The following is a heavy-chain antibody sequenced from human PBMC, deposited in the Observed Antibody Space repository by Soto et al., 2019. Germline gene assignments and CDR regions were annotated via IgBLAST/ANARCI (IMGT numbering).Heavy chain of an antibody. V-gene: IGHV3-23*01. CDR1: GFTFSSYA. CDR3: AATRRGYSYGWYYFDY. D-gene: IGHD5-18*01. J-gene: IGHJ4*02. Sequence: GGSLRLSCAASGFTFSSYAMSWVRQAPGKGLEWVSAISGSGGSTYYADSVKGRFTISRDNSKDTLYLQMNSLRAEDTAVYYCAATRRGYSYGWYYFDYWGQGTLVTVSS. CDR2: ISGSGGST.